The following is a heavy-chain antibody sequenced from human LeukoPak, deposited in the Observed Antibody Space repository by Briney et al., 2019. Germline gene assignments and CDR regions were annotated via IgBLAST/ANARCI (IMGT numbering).Heavy chain of an antibody. V-gene: IGHV3-53*01. CDR2: IYSGGST. J-gene: IGHJ4*02. Sequence: GGSLRLSCAASGFTVSSNYMSWVRQAPGKGLEWVSVIYSGGSTYYADSVKGRFTISRDNSKNTLYLQMNSLRAEDTAVYYCARTITMVRGVDQYYFDYWGQGTLVTVSS. CDR1: GFTVSSNY. D-gene: IGHD3-10*01. CDR3: ARTITMVRGVDQYYFDY.